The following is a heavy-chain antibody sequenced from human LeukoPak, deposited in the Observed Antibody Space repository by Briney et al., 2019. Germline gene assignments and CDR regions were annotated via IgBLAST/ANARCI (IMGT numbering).Heavy chain of an antibody. V-gene: IGHV1-58*01. CDR2: IVVGSGNT. J-gene: IGHJ4*02. CDR1: GFTFTSSA. Sequence: GASVKVSCKASGFTFTSSAVQWVRQARGQRLEWIGWIVVGSGNTNYAQKFQERVTITRDMSTSTAYMELSSLRSEDTAVYYCAAGTGTRINYFDYWGQGTLVTFSS. CDR3: AAGTGTRINYFDY. D-gene: IGHD1-7*01.